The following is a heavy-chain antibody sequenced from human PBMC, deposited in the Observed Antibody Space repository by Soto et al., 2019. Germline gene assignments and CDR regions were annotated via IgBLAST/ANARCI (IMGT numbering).Heavy chain of an antibody. CDR3: ARESRDTADGLDV. D-gene: IGHD5-18*01. V-gene: IGHV4-4*07. J-gene: IGHJ6*02. CDR1: GGSIRTIY. CDR2: IHTSGSS. Sequence: QVQLKESGPGLVKPSETLSLRCSVSGGSIRTIYWTWVRQPAGKGLAWIGRIHTSGSSNYNPTLRRRVTLSIETPRNEFSLKLKSVTVADTAVYDCARESRDTADGLDVWDQGTAVTVSS.